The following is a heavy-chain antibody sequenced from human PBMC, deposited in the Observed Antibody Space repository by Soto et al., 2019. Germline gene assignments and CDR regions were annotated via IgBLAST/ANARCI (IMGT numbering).Heavy chain of an antibody. CDR2: FDPEDGET. V-gene: IGHV1-24*01. J-gene: IGHJ5*02. CDR1: GYTLTELS. D-gene: IGHD4-4*01. Sequence: ASVKVSCKVSGYTLTELSMHWVRQAPGKGLEWMGGFDPEDGETIYAQKFQGRVTMTEDTSTDTAYMELSSLRSEDTAVYYCATLGVSLTTVTTWFDPWGQGTLVTVSS. CDR3: ATLGVSLTTVTTWFDP.